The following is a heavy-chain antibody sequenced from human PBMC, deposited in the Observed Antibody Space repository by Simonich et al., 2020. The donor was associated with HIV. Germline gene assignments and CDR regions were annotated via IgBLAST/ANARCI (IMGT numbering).Heavy chain of an antibody. D-gene: IGHD2-2*01. J-gene: IGHJ4*02. CDR2: IRTKPDGGTT. V-gene: IGHV3-49*04. CDR1: GFTFGDYA. CDR3: TKGSSSEY. Sequence: EVHLVESGGGLVQPGRSLRLSCTASGFTFGDYAMGWVRQAPGRGLALVGFIRTKPDGGTTEYAASVKGRFVISRDDSKSISYLQMNSLKTEDTAVYYCTKGSSSEYWGQGTLVTVSS.